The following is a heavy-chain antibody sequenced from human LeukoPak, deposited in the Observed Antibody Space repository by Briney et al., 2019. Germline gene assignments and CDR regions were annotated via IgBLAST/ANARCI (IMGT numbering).Heavy chain of an antibody. Sequence: GTSVKVSCKASGFTFSSSAVQWVRQARGQRLEWIGWIVVGSGKTNYAQKFQERVTITRDMYTSTAYMELSSLRSEDTAVYYCAAAYFYDRSGYHFDYWGQGTLVTVSS. D-gene: IGHD3-22*01. J-gene: IGHJ4*02. V-gene: IGHV1-58*01. CDR3: AAAYFYDRSGYHFDY. CDR1: GFTFSSSA. CDR2: IVVGSGKT.